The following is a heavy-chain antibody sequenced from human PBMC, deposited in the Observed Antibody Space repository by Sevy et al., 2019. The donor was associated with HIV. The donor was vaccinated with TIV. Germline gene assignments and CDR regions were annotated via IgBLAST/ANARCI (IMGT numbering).Heavy chain of an antibody. V-gene: IGHV3-11*01. D-gene: IGHD4-17*01. CDR3: ARDHVKDGDLGDYYFYAMDI. J-gene: IGHJ6*02. Sequence: GGSLRLSCAASGFTFSDYYMSWIRQAPGKVLEWLSYIGGSDNTIYYADSVKGRFTISRDNAKNSLYLQMNSLRAEDTAVYYCARDHVKDGDLGDYYFYAMDIWGQGTSVTVSS. CDR2: IGGSDNTI. CDR1: GFTFSDYY.